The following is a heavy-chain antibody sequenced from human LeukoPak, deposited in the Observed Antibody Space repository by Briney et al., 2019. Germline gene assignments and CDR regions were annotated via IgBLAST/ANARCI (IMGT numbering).Heavy chain of an antibody. D-gene: IGHD2-2*01. CDR2: INHSGST. J-gene: IGHJ4*02. CDR3: ARGPIVVVPAAMPREGY. Sequence: PSETLSLTCAVYGGSFSGYYWSWIRQPPGKGLEWIGEINHSGSTNYNPSLKSRVTISVDTSKNQFSLKLSSVTAADTAVYYCARGPIVVVPAAMPREGYWGQGTLVTVSS. V-gene: IGHV4-34*01. CDR1: GGSFSGYY.